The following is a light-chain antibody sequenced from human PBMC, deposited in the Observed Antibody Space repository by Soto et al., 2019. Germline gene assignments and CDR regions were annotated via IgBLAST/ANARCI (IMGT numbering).Light chain of an antibody. CDR3: QQLFDSPIT. J-gene: IGKJ5*01. Sequence: DIQMTQSPSFLSASVGDRVTIACRASQGISNFLAWYQQKAGKAPKLLIYAASTLQSGVPSRFSATVSGTEFSLTITSLQPEDFATYYCQQLFDSPITFGQGTRL. CDR1: QGISNF. V-gene: IGKV1-9*01. CDR2: AAS.